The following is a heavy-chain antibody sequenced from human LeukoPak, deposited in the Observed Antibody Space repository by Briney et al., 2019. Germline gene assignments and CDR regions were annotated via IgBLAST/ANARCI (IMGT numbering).Heavy chain of an antibody. D-gene: IGHD6-13*01. CDR1: GYTFTSYD. V-gene: IGHV1-8*01. J-gene: IGHJ4*02. CDR3: AKGRSDSSSWYAGSH. Sequence: GASVKVSCKASGYTFTSYDINWVRQATGQGLEWMGWMNPNSGNTGYAQKFQGRVTMTRNTSISTAYMELSSLRSEDTATYYCAKGRSDSSSWYAGSHWGQGTLVTVSS. CDR2: MNPNSGNT.